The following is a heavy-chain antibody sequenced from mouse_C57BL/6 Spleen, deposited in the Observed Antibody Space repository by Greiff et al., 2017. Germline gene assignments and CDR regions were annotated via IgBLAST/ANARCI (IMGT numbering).Heavy chain of an antibody. Sequence: VQLQQSGAELAKPGASVKLSCKASGYTFTSYWMTWVKQRPGQGLEWIGYINPSSGYTKYNQKFKDKATLTADKSSSTAYMQLSSLTYEDSAVYYCARGYYGSSCVFDYWGQGTTLTVSS. D-gene: IGHD1-1*01. J-gene: IGHJ2*01. CDR1: GYTFTSYW. CDR2: INPSSGYT. CDR3: ARGYYGSSCVFDY. V-gene: IGHV1-7*01.